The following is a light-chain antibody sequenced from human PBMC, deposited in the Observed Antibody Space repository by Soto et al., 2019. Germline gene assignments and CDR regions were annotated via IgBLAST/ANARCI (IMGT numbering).Light chain of an antibody. CDR3: QQYNSYPWT. CDR1: QSISSW. Sequence: DIQMTQSPSTLSASVGDRVTITFRASQSISSWLAWYQQKPGKAPKLLIYKASSLERGVPSTFSVSGSGTEFTLTISSLQPDYFATDYCQQYNSYPWTVGQGTKVEIK. CDR2: KAS. J-gene: IGKJ1*01. V-gene: IGKV1-5*03.